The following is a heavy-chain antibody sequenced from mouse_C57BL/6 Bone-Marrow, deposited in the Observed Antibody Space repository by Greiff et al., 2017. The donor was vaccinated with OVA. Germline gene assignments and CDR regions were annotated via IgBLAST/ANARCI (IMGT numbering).Heavy chain of an antibody. CDR3: ARKVGYYDPN. CDR1: GYTFTSYW. V-gene: IGHV1-61*01. J-gene: IGHJ3*01. D-gene: IGHD2-4*01. Sequence: QVQLQQPGAELVRPGSSVKLSCKASGYTFTSYWMDWVKQRPGQGLEWIGNIYPSDSETHYNQKFKDKATLTVDKSSSTAYMQLSSLTSEDSAVYFCARKVGYYDPNWGQGTLVTVSA. CDR2: IYPSDSET.